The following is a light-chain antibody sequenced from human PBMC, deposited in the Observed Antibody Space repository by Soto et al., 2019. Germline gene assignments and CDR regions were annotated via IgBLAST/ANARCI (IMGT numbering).Light chain of an antibody. V-gene: IGKV3-20*01. CDR1: QSVSSRY. J-gene: IGKJ2*01. Sequence: EIVLTQSPDTLSLSPGERATLSCRASQSVSSRYLAWYQQKPGQAPRLLIYGASSRATGIPDKFSGSGSGTDFPLTISRLEPEDVAVYYCNQDDRSPPYTFGQGTKLEIK. CDR2: GAS. CDR3: NQDDRSPPYT.